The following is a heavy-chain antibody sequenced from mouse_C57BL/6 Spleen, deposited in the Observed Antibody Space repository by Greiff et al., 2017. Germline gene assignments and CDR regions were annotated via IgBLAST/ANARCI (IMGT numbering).Heavy chain of an antibody. J-gene: IGHJ1*03. V-gene: IGHV5-4*01. CDR2: ISDGGSYT. Sequence: DVKLVESGGGLVKPGGSLKLSCAASGFTFSSYAMSWVRQTPEKRLEWVATISDGGSYTYYPDNVKGRFTISRDNAKNNLYLQMSHLKSEDTAMYYCARDPQYYYGSSYWYFDVWGTGTTVTVSS. CDR3: ARDPQYYYGSSYWYFDV. D-gene: IGHD1-1*01. CDR1: GFTFSSYA.